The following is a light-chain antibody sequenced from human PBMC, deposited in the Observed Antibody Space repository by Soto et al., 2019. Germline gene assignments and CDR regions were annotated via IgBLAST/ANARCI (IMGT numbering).Light chain of an antibody. V-gene: IGKV1-33*01. J-gene: IGKJ4*01. Sequence: DIQMTQSPSSLSASVGDRVTITCQASQDISSYLNWYQQKPGKAPKLLIYGASNLETGVPPRFSGSGSGTDFTFTISSLQPEDIATYYCQQYDNLPRLTFGGGTKVELK. CDR2: GAS. CDR3: QQYDNLPRLT. CDR1: QDISSY.